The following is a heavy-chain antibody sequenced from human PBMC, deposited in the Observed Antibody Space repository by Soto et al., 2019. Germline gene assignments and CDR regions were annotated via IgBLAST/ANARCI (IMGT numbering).Heavy chain of an antibody. CDR1: GGSISSGGYY. CDR3: ARDRASSSAWFDP. V-gene: IGHV4-31*03. J-gene: IGHJ5*02. Sequence: SETLSLTCTVSGGSISSGGYYWSWIRQHPGKGLEYIGYIYYSGSTYYNPSLKSRVTISVDTSKNQFSLKLSSVTAADTAVYYCARDRASSSAWFDPWGQGTLVTV. D-gene: IGHD6-6*01. CDR2: IYYSGST.